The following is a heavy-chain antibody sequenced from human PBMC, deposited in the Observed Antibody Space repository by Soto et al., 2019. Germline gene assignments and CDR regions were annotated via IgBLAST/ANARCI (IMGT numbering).Heavy chain of an antibody. CDR2: IYYSGST. CDR1: GGSISSSSYY. D-gene: IGHD5-12*01. Sequence: LEILSLACTVSGGSISSSSYYWGWIRQPPGKGLEWIGSIYYSGSTYYNPSLKSRVTISVDTSKNQFSLKLSSVTAADTAVYYYARDVDIVATIRLFDPWGQGTLV. CDR3: ARDVDIVATIRLFDP. V-gene: IGHV4-39*02. J-gene: IGHJ5*02.